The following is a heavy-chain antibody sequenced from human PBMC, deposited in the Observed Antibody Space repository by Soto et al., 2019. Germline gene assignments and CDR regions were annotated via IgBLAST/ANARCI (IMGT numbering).Heavy chain of an antibody. J-gene: IGHJ4*02. D-gene: IGHD6-19*01. Sequence: GGSLRLSCAASGFNFSSYAMSWVRQAPGKGLEWVSAISGSGGSTYYADSLKGRFTISRDNSKNTLYLQMNSLRAEDTAVYYCAKDYSSGWSLDYWGQGTLVTVSS. CDR1: GFNFSSYA. CDR2: ISGSGGST. CDR3: AKDYSSGWSLDY. V-gene: IGHV3-23*01.